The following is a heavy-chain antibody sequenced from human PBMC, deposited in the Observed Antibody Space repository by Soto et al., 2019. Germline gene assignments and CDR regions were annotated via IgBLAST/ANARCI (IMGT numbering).Heavy chain of an antibody. J-gene: IGHJ6*02. V-gene: IGHV4-30-4*01. CDR1: GGSISSGDYY. CDR2: VYYSGST. Sequence: QVQLQESGPGLVKPSQTLSLTCTVSGGSISSGDYYWCWIRQPPGQGLEWIGYVYYSGSTYYYSSLKSRVTISVDTSKNQFSLKLSSVTAADTAVYYCARVQLVLYYYGMDVWGQGTTVTVSS. CDR3: ARVQLVLYYYGMDV. D-gene: IGHD6-13*01.